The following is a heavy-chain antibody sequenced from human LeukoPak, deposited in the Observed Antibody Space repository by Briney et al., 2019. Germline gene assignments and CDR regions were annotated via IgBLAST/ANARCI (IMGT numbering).Heavy chain of an antibody. J-gene: IGHJ4*02. D-gene: IGHD1-26*01. CDR1: GGTFSSYA. CDR2: IIPIFGTA. CDR3: ARGVGATFWTIDY. V-gene: IGHV1-69*13. Sequence: AASVKVSCKASGGTFSSYAISWVRQAPGQGLEWMGGIIPIFGTANYAQKFQGRVTITADESTSTAYMELSSLRSEDTAVYYCARGVGATFWTIDYWGQGTLVTVSS.